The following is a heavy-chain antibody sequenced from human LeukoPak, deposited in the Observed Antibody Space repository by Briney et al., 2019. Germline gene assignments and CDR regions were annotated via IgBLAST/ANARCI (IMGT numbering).Heavy chain of an antibody. V-gene: IGHV3-33*01. CDR2: ILYDGSHR. CDR1: GFTFSNFG. D-gene: IGHD4-23*01. CDR3: ARDPDHGSKGAYY. J-gene: IGHJ4*02. Sequence: GGCLRLSCAASGFTFSNFGMHWVRQTPGKGLEWVAVILYDGSHRSYADSVKGRFTISRDNSKNTLYLQMNSLRAEDTAVYYCARDPDHGSKGAYYWGQGTLVTVSS.